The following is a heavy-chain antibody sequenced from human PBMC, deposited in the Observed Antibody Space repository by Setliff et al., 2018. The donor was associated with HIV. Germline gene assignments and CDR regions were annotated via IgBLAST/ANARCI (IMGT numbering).Heavy chain of an antibody. CDR2: IYYSGST. Sequence: SETLSLTCTVSGGSISSYYWSWIRQPPGKGLEWIGYIYYSGSTNYNPSLKSRVTISIDTSKNQFSLKLSSVTAADTAVYYCARHQGKYYDSSGYSGWFFDLWGRGTLVTVSS. V-gene: IGHV4-59*08. CDR1: GGSISSYY. D-gene: IGHD3-22*01. CDR3: ARHQGKYYDSSGYSGWFFDL. J-gene: IGHJ2*01.